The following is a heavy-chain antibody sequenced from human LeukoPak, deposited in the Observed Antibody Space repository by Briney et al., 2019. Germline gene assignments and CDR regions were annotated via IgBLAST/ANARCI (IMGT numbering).Heavy chain of an antibody. CDR2: ITPGGGT. CDR1: GGSFSGYY. J-gene: IGHJ4*02. Sequence: SETLSLTCSVYGGSFSGYYWIWIRRPPGKGLEWIGEITPGGGTNYNPSLKSRVTISVDTSKNQFSLKLTSETAADTALYYCARGWGPPYYGLDYWGQGALVTVSS. D-gene: IGHD3-10*01. CDR3: ARGWGPPYYGLDY. V-gene: IGHV4-34*01.